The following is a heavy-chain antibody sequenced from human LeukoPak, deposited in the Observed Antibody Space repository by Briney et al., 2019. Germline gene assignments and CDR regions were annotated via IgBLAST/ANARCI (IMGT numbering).Heavy chain of an antibody. Sequence: SETLSLTCAVSGGSISTSGDCWGWIRQPPGKGLEWIGTIYYSGSTYYNPSLKSRVTISVDTSTNQFSLRLSSVTAADTAVYYCARHEGWGYSYGLYFYYMDVWGKGTTVTVFS. V-gene: IGHV4-39*01. CDR2: IYYSGST. D-gene: IGHD5-18*01. CDR3: ARHEGWGYSYGLYFYYMDV. CDR1: GGSISTSGDC. J-gene: IGHJ6*03.